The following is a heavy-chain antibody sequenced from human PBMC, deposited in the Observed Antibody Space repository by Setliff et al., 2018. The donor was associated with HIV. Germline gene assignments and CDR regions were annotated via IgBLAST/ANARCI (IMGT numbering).Heavy chain of an antibody. Sequence: PGESLKISCATSGFTFSNDWMTWVRQAPGKGLEWVASIKHSGSETFYVDSVKGRFTISRDNAKNSLYLQMERLRADDTAVYYCARDPGRRFDYWGQGTLVTVS. J-gene: IGHJ4*02. CDR3: ARDPGRRFDY. CDR1: GFTFSNDW. CDR2: IKHSGSET. V-gene: IGHV3-7*01.